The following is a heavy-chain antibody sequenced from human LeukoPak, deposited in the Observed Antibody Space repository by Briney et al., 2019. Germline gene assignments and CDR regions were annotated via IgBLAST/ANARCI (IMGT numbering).Heavy chain of an antibody. V-gene: IGHV4-4*07. CDR3: ARGSFDSSGYYVFDY. J-gene: IGHJ4*02. CDR1: GGSISTNY. Sequence: PSETLFLTCSVSGGSISTNYWSWIRQPAGKGLQWIGRIYNTGNTNYSPSLESRVTMSADTSKNQFFLKLSSVTAADTAVYYCARGSFDSSGYYVFDYWGQGSLVTVSS. CDR2: IYNTGNT. D-gene: IGHD3-22*01.